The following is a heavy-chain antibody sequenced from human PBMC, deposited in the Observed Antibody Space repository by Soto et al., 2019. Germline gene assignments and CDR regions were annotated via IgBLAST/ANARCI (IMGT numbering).Heavy chain of an antibody. J-gene: IGHJ6*02. CDR3: ARDTPDTYSGSYSLYYYYGMDV. Sequence: PGGPLRLSCAASGFTFSSYGMHWVRQAPGKGLEWVAVIWYDGSNKYYADSVKGRFTISRDNSKNTLYLQMNSLRAEDTAVYYCARDTPDTYSGSYSLYYYYGMDVWGQGTTVTVSS. D-gene: IGHD1-26*01. CDR1: GFTFSSYG. V-gene: IGHV3-33*01. CDR2: IWYDGSNK.